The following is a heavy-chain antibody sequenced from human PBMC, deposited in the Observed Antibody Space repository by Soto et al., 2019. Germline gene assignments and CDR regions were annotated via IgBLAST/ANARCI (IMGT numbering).Heavy chain of an antibody. D-gene: IGHD1-7*01. Sequence: TLSLTCTVSGGSISSGGYYWSWIRQHPGKGLEWIGYIYYSGSTYYNPSLKSRVTISVDTSKNQFSLKLSSVTAADTAVYYCARDGGTIPGMDVWGQGTTVTGSS. CDR1: GGSISSGGYY. J-gene: IGHJ6*02. CDR2: IYYSGST. V-gene: IGHV4-31*03. CDR3: ARDGGTIPGMDV.